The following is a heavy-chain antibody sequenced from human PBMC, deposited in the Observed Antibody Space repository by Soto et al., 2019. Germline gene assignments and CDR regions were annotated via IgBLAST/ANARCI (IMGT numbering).Heavy chain of an antibody. CDR2: IRSRSPTT. V-gene: IGHV3-48*03. Sequence: GGSCRHCVLVSEVGVRSYKKNWARQPPGKGLEWVLFIRSRSPTTYYADSVKGRFTISRDNTKNSLFLQMNSLRAEDTAVYYCAREGTGRLDAFDIWGQGTMFTVSS. D-gene: IGHD1-1*01. J-gene: IGHJ3*02. CDR1: EVGVRSYK. CDR3: AREGTGRLDAFDI.